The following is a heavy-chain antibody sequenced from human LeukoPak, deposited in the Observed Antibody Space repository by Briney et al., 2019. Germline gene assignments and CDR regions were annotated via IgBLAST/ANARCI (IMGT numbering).Heavy chain of an antibody. J-gene: IGHJ2*01. CDR3: AACGGDCYSPWYFDL. D-gene: IGHD2-21*02. CDR1: GGSISSSSYY. Sequence: PSETLSLTCTVSGGSISSSSYYWGWIRQPPGKGLEWIGSIYYSGSTYYNPSLKSRVTISVDTSKNQFSLKLSSVTAADTAVYYCAACGGDCYSPWYFDLWGRGTLVTVSS. V-gene: IGHV4-39*07. CDR2: IYYSGST.